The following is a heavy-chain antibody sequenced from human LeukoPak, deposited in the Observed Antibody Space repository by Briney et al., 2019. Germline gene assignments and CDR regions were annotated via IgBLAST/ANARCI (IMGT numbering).Heavy chain of an antibody. CDR1: GGSISSGGYY. D-gene: IGHD3-10*01. J-gene: IGHJ3*02. CDR2: IYHSGST. CDR3: AKELPGVGDYYASGSAFDI. V-gene: IGHV4-30-2*01. Sequence: SETLSLTCTVSGGSISSGGYYWSWIRQPPGKGLEWIGYIYHSGSTYYNPSLRSRVVISVDLSRNQFSLKLSSVTAADTAVYYCAKELPGVGDYYASGSAFDIWGQATMVTVSS.